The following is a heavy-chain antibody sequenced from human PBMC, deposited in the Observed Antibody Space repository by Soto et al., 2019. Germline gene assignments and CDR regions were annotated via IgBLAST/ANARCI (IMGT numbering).Heavy chain of an antibody. J-gene: IGHJ3*02. Sequence: ASVKVSCKASGYTFTGYYMHWVRQAPGQGLEWMGWINPNSGGTNYAQKFQGWVTMTRDTSISTAYMELSRLRSDDTAVYYCAREWGGIAAAGILSGAFDIWGQGTMVTVSS. CDR3: AREWGGIAAAGILSGAFDI. CDR1: GYTFTGYY. CDR2: INPNSGGT. V-gene: IGHV1-2*04. D-gene: IGHD6-13*01.